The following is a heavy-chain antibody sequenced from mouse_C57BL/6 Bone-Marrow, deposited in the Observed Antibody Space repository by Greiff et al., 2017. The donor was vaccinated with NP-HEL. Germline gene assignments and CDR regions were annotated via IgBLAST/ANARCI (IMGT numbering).Heavy chain of an antibody. J-gene: IGHJ4*01. CDR3: ARQGDYDGIYYAMDY. CDR2: ISNGGGST. D-gene: IGHD2-4*01. Sequence: EVNVVESGGGLVQPGGSLKLSCAASGFTFSDYYMYWVRQTPEKRLEWVAYISNGGGSTYYPDTVKGRFTISRDNAKNTLYLQMSRLKSEDTAMYYCARQGDYDGIYYAMDYWGQGTSVTVSS. CDR1: GFTFSDYY. V-gene: IGHV5-12*01.